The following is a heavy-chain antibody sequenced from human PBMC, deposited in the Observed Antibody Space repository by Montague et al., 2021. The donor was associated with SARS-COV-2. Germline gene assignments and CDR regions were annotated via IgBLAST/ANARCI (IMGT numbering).Heavy chain of an antibody. CDR3: ARGLGYTSMFRFFDY. D-gene: IGHD2-2*02. Sequence: SETLSLTCAIPGGSARGYYWAWLRQPPGKGLEWIGYMYYTGTSNYNPPLKSRVSMSIDTSKNHFSLNLTSVTAADTGVYYCARGLGYTSMFRFFDYWGHGAQVTVSS. V-gene: IGHV4-59*02. J-gene: IGHJ4*01. CDR1: GGSARGYY. CDR2: MYYTGTS.